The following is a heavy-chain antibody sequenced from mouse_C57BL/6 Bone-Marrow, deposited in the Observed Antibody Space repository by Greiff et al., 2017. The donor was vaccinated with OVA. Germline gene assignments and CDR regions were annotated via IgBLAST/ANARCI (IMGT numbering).Heavy chain of an antibody. D-gene: IGHD1-1*01. CDR1: GYTFTDYY. Sequence: QVQLQQSGAELVRPGASVKLSCKASGYTFTDYYINWVKQRPGQGLEWIARIYPGSGNTYYNEKFKGKATLTAEKSSSTAYMQLSSLTSEDSAVYFCARAEDYYGSSYAMDDWGQGTSVTVSS. J-gene: IGHJ4*01. CDR3: ARAEDYYGSSYAMDD. CDR2: IYPGSGNT. V-gene: IGHV1-76*01.